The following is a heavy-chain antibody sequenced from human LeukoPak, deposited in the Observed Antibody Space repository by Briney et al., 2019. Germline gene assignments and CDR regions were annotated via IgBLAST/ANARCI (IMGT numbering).Heavy chain of an antibody. V-gene: IGHV4-39*01. CDR3: ARLSGYSYVDYMDV. J-gene: IGHJ6*03. D-gene: IGHD5-18*01. Sequence: PSETLSLTCTVSGASISSSSYYWGWIRQPPGKGLEWIGTIYYSGTYYNPSLKSRVTISVDTSKNQFSLKLSSVTAADTAVYYCARLSGYSYVDYMDVWGKGTTVTISS. CDR2: IYYSGT. CDR1: GASISSSSYY.